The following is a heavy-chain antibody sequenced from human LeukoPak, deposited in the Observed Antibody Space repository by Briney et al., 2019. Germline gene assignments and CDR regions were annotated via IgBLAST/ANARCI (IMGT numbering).Heavy chain of an antibody. Sequence: PSETLSLTCTVSGDSTGSYYWNWIRQSPGKGLEWIGYVYYSGYTRYNPSLESRVNILVDTSKNQFSLKLSSVTAADTATYYCATLTEDDGLTGRGAYFFDFWGQGILVTVLS. D-gene: IGHD4/OR15-4a*01. J-gene: IGHJ4*02. CDR2: VYYSGYT. V-gene: IGHV4-59*01. CDR3: ATLTEDDGLTGRGAYFFDF. CDR1: GDSTGSYY.